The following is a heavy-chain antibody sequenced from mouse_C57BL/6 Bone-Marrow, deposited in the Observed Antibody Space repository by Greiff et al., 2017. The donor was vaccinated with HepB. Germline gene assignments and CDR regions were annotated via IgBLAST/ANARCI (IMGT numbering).Heavy chain of an antibody. V-gene: IGHV1-18*01. J-gene: IGHJ4*01. CDR2: INPNNGGT. CDR3: ARAPYYYGSSPYYYAMDY. D-gene: IGHD1-1*01. Sequence: DVKLVESGPELVKPGASVKIPCKASGYTFTDYNMDWVKQSHGKSLEWIGDINPNNGGTIYNQKFKGKATLTVDKSSSTAYMELRSLTSEDTAVYYCARAPYYYGSSPYYYAMDYWGQGTSVTVSS. CDR1: GYTFTDYN.